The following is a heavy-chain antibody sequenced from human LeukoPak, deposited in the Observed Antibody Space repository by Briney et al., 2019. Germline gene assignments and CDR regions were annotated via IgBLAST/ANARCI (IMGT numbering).Heavy chain of an antibody. CDR2: INHSGST. CDR3: ARVYCSSTSCWRGYYYYMDV. D-gene: IGHD2-2*01. CDR1: GGSFSGYY. V-gene: IGHV4-34*01. Sequence: SETLSLTCAVYGGSFSGYYWSWIRQPPGKGLEWIGEINHSGSTNYNPSLKSRVTISVDTSKNQFSLKLSSVTAADTAVYYGARVYCSSTSCWRGYYYYMDVWGKGTTVTVSS. J-gene: IGHJ6*03.